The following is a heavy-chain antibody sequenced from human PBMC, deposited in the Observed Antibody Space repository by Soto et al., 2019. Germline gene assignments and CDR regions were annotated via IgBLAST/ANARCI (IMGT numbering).Heavy chain of an antibody. CDR2: ISAYSGAT. J-gene: IGHJ5*02. CDR3: AKDRPRLTQQFNGVS. V-gene: IGHV1-18*01. Sequence: QIQLVQSGAEVKKPGASVRVSCKASGYTFSDHGFSWVRQGPGQGLEWLGWISAYSGATDYAQKXQXXXTXATDTSTSTAYMELRSLRSDDTAVYYCAKDRPRLTQQFNGVSWGQGTLVTVSS. D-gene: IGHD2-8*01. CDR1: GYTFSDHG.